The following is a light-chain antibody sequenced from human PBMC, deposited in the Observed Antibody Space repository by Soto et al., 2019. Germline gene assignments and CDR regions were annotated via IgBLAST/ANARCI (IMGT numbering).Light chain of an antibody. V-gene: IGLV2-14*03. CDR1: RYDVGTYNY. CDR3: TSYKRDHPRFYV. Sequence: QSVLAQPASVSGAPGQSITISYTGTRYDVGTYNYVSRYQHHPGQAPKLIIYDVGCRPSGVSHRFSGSKSGITASLAISGLQAEDEADYYCTSYKRDHPRFYVSGTGTKVTV. J-gene: IGLJ1*01. CDR2: DVG.